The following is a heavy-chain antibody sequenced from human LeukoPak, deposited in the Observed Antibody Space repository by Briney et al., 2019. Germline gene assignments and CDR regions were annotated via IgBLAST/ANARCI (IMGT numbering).Heavy chain of an antibody. Sequence: PSETLSLTCAVYGGSFSGYYWSWIRQPPGKGLEWIGYIYHSGSTYYNPSLKSRVTISVDRSKNQFSLKLSSVTAADTAVYYCARGLPYNWLDPWGQGTLVTVSS. CDR1: GGSFSGYY. J-gene: IGHJ5*02. CDR2: IYHSGST. V-gene: IGHV4-34*01. CDR3: ARGLPYNWLDP.